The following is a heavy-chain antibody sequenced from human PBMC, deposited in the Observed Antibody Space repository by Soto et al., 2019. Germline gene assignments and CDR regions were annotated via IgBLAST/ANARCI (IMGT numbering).Heavy chain of an antibody. Sequence: GGSLRLSCAASGFTFSSYIMNWVRQAPGKGLEWVSSISTSSNYIYYGDSVKGRFTISRDNAKNSLYLQMDSLGAEDTAVYYCARNGKNYDFWKTSSFYGMDVWGQGTTVTVSS. CDR1: GFTFSSYI. CDR3: ARNGKNYDFWKTSSFYGMDV. D-gene: IGHD3-3*01. J-gene: IGHJ6*02. V-gene: IGHV3-21*01. CDR2: ISTSSNYI.